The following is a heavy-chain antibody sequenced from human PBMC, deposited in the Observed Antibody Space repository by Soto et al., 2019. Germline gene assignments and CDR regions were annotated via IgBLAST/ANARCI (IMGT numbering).Heavy chain of an antibody. CDR3: ARRYGSGKYYFDF. CDR2: INYSETT. J-gene: IGHJ4*02. CDR1: GGSSSGHY. V-gene: IGHV4-34*01. Sequence: SETLSLTCAVYGGSSSGHYCSWVRQPPGKGLEWIGEINYSETTNYNPSLESPITVSVDTFKNQCTLKVTSVTAADTAVYYCARRYGSGKYYFDFWGQGTPVTVSS. D-gene: IGHD3-10*01.